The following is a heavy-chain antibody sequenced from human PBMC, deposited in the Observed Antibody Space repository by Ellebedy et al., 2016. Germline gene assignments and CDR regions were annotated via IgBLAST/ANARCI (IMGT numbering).Heavy chain of an antibody. V-gene: IGHV3-23*01. Sequence: GESLKISXAASGLTFSDYSMGWVRQAPGKGLEWVSSISSGGGTIYYTDSVEGRFTISRDNSKSTLDLQMNGLSVEDTAVYHCVKGVRGILHNGMDMWGQGTAVTVSS. J-gene: IGHJ6*02. D-gene: IGHD3-10*01. CDR2: ISSGGGTI. CDR1: GLTFSDYS. CDR3: VKGVRGILHNGMDM.